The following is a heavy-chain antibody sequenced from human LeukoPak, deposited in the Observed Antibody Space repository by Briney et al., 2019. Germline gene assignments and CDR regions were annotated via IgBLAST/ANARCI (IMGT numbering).Heavy chain of an antibody. CDR1: GGSFSGYY. CDR2: INHSGST. Sequence: PSETLSLTCAVHGGSFSGYYWSWIRQPPGKGLEWIGEINHSGSTNYNPSLKSRVTISVDTSKNQFSLKLSSVTAADTAVYYCASQLCGGDCSIVFTWFDPWGQGTLVTVSS. V-gene: IGHV4-34*01. CDR3: ASQLCGGDCSIVFTWFDP. D-gene: IGHD2-21*02. J-gene: IGHJ5*02.